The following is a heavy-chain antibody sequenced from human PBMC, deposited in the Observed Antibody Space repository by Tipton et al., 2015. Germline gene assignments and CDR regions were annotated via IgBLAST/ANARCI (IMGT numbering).Heavy chain of an antibody. CDR2: IFPSDSDT. Sequence: VQLVQSGAEVKKPGESLRISCKGSGYIFTNYWIGWVRQMPGKGLEYMGIIFPSDSDTRYSPSFQGRVSISADKSINTVYLQWSSLKASDTAMYYCARHGSIGARQNWFDPWGQGTLVSVAS. V-gene: IGHV5-51*01. CDR3: ARHGSIGARQNWFDP. CDR1: GYIFTNYW. D-gene: IGHD6-6*01. J-gene: IGHJ5*02.